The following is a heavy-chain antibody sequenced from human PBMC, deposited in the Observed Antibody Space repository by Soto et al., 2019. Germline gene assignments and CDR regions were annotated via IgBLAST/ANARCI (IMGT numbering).Heavy chain of an antibody. Sequence: ASVKVSCKASGYTFTGYYMHWVRQAPGQGLEWMGWINPNSGGTNYAQKFQGWVTMTRDTSISTAYMELSRLRSDDTAVYYCARDGPSSVATTTQPPRKDYYYGMDVWGQGTTVTVSS. J-gene: IGHJ6*02. D-gene: IGHD5-12*01. CDR2: INPNSGGT. V-gene: IGHV1-2*04. CDR3: ARDGPSSVATTTQPPRKDYYYGMDV. CDR1: GYTFTGYY.